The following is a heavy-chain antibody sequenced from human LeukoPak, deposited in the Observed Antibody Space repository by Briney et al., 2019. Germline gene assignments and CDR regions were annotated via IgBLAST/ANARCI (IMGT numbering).Heavy chain of an antibody. Sequence: PGRSLRLSCAASGFTFSSYAMSWVRQAPGKGLEWVSAITSSGGRTFYAGSVKGRSTISRDTSKNTLYLQMNSLRGEDTAVYYCAKPGGVWGLKAYYFDYWGQGNLVTVSS. D-gene: IGHD2-8*02. J-gene: IGHJ4*02. CDR3: AKPGGVWGLKAYYFDY. CDR2: ITSSGGRT. CDR1: GFTFSSYA. V-gene: IGHV3-23*01.